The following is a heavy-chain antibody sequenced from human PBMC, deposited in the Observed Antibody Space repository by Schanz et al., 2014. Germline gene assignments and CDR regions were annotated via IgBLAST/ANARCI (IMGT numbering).Heavy chain of an antibody. CDR2: INNSGST. D-gene: IGHD2-2*01. CDR3: ARDETDLPRSLFVF. CDR1: GGFISSINW. Sequence: QVQLQQWGAGLLKPSETLSLTCAVSGGFISSINWWSWVRQPPGTGPEWIGAINNSGSTNYNPSLKGRVTITRDKSKSQFSLTLNAVTAADTAVYYCARDETDLPRSLFVFWGQGTLVTVSS. V-gene: IGHV4-4*02. J-gene: IGHJ4*02.